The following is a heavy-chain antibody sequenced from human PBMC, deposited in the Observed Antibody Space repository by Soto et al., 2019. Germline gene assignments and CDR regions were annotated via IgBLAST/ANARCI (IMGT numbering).Heavy chain of an antibody. CDR3: ARSGVRSTMKRGGWFDP. Sequence: EVQLVESGGGLVKPGGSLRLSCAASGFTFSSYSMNWVRQAPGKGLEWVSSISSSSSYIYYADSVKGRFTISRDNAKNSLYLQMNSLRAEDTAVYYCARSGVRSTMKRGGWFDPWGQGTLVTVSS. V-gene: IGHV3-21*01. J-gene: IGHJ5*02. D-gene: IGHD3-22*01. CDR1: GFTFSSYS. CDR2: ISSSSSYI.